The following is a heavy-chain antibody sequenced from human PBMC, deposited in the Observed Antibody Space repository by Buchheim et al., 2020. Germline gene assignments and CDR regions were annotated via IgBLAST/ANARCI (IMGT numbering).Heavy chain of an antibody. D-gene: IGHD6-19*01. J-gene: IGHJ5*02. CDR1: GGSISSYY. V-gene: IGHV4-59*01. Sequence: QVQLQESGPGLVKPSETLSLTCTVSGGSISSYYWSWIRQPPGKGLEWIGYTYYSGSTNYNPSLKSRVTISVDTSKKKFSLKLSSVTAADTAVYYCARVVAVAGTVDWFDPWGQGTL. CDR2: TYYSGST. CDR3: ARVVAVAGTVDWFDP.